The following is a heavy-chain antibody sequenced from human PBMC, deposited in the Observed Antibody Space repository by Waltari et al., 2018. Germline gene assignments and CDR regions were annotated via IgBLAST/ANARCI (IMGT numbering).Heavy chain of an antibody. J-gene: IGHJ1*01. V-gene: IGHV3-64D*06. Sequence: EVQLVESGGGLVQPGGSLRLSCSASGFTFSSSAMHWFRPAAGKGLEYVSAISSNGGSTYYADSVKGRFTISRDNSKNTLYLQMSSLRAEDTAVYYCVKDRGEVTAPTGYFQHWGQGTLVTVSS. CDR2: ISSNGGST. D-gene: IGHD3-10*01. CDR3: VKDRGEVTAPTGYFQH. CDR1: GFTFSSSA.